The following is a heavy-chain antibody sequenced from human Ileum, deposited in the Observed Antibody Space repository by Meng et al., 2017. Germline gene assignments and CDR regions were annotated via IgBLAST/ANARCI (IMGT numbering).Heavy chain of an antibody. J-gene: IGHJ4*02. CDR3: ARRPRYDGSAYYPAFEY. V-gene: IGHV4-4*02. CDR1: GGSISTNHL. D-gene: IGHD3-22*01. CDR2: IHHGGST. Sequence: VELQESGPGLVKPSRTWSLTGAVSGGSISTNHLWSWVRQPPGKGLEWIGEIHHGGSTNYNPSLKSRVVISIDNSKSQFSLELTSVTAADTAVYYCARRPRYDGSAYYPAFEYWGQGTLVTVSS.